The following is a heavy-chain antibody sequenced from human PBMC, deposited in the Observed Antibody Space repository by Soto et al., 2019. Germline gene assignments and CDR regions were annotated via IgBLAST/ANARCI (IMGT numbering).Heavy chain of an antibody. V-gene: IGHV4-59*12. CDR2: IYYSGST. Sequence: SETLSLTCTVSGGSISSYYWSWIRQPPGKGLEWIGYIYYSGSTNYNPSLKSRVTISADKSIRTVYLQWSSLKASDTAMYYCARFAWNFYKTGDVWGQGTTVTVSS. D-gene: IGHD3-10*01. CDR3: ARFAWNFYKTGDV. J-gene: IGHJ6*02. CDR1: GGSISSYY.